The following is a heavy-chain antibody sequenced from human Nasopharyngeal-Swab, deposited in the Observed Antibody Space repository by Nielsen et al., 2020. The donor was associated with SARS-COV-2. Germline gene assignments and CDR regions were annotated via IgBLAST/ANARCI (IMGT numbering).Heavy chain of an antibody. V-gene: IGHV5-10-1*01. CDR3: ARRGGTAGSDAFDI. J-gene: IGHJ3*02. CDR2: IDPSDSYT. Sequence: VRQMPGKGLEWMGRIDPSDSYTNYSPSFQGHVTISVDKSISTAYLQWSSLKASDTAMYYCARRGGTAGSDAFDIWGQGTMVTVSS. D-gene: IGHD6-13*01.